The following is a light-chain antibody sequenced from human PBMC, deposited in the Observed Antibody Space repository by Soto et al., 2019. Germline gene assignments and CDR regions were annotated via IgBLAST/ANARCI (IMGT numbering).Light chain of an antibody. J-gene: IGLJ3*02. CDR3: QTYDSSLSGSL. Sequence: QSVLTQPPSVSGAPGQRVTISCTGSSSNIGAGYDVHWYQQLPGAAPKLLIHANSHRPSGVPDRFSGSRSGTSASLAITRLQGEDEADYFCQTYDSSLSGSLFGGGTKLTVL. CDR2: ANS. CDR1: SSNIGAGYD. V-gene: IGLV1-40*01.